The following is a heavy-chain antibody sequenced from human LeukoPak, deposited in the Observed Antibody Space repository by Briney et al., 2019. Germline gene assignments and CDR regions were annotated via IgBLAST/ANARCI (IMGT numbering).Heavy chain of an antibody. CDR1: GYTFTGYY. J-gene: IGHJ6*02. CDR3: ARAKAAAGTRSYGMDV. V-gene: IGHV1-2*02. CDR2: INPNSDGT. D-gene: IGHD6-13*01. Sequence: ASVKVSCKASGYTFTGYYMHWVRQAPGQGLEWMGWINPNSDGTNYAQKFQGRVTMTRDTSISTAYMELSRLRSDDTAVYYCARAKAAAGTRSYGMDVWGQGTTVTVSS.